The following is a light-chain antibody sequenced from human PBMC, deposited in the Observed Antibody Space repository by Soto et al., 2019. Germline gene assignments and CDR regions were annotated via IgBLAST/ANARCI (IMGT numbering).Light chain of an antibody. J-gene: IGLJ2*01. CDR1: SSDVGGYNY. CDR3: SSYTDSSTLVV. Sequence: QSALTQPASVSGSPGQSITISCTGTSSDVGGYNYVSWYQQHPGKAPKLMIYEVTNRPSGVSNRFSGSKSGNTASLTISGLQTEDEADYYCSSYTDSSTLVVFGGGTKVTVL. V-gene: IGLV2-14*01. CDR2: EVT.